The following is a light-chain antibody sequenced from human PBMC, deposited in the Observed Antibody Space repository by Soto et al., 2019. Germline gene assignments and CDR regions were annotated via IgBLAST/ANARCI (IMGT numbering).Light chain of an antibody. Sequence: EIVLTQSPGTLSLSPWERATLSCRASQSVSSNLAWYQQKPGQAPRLLIYDVSTRATGIPARCSGSGSGTEFTLTISGLQSEDFAVYYCQQYNNWPGTFGQGTKVDIK. CDR2: DVS. CDR3: QQYNNWPGT. V-gene: IGKV3-15*01. J-gene: IGKJ1*01. CDR1: QSVSSN.